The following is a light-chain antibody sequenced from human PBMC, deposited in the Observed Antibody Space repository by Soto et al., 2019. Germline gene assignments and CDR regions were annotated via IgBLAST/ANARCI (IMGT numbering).Light chain of an antibody. CDR3: QQYNSC. CDR2: DAS. Sequence: THMTQSPSILSASIGDRVTITCRASHNINNWLAWYQLKPGRATKLLIYDASTLGSGVPSSFSGYRSGTEFTLIITSLQPDDFATYYSQQYNSCFGPGTKVDLK. CDR1: HNINNW. J-gene: IGKJ3*01. V-gene: IGKV1-5*01.